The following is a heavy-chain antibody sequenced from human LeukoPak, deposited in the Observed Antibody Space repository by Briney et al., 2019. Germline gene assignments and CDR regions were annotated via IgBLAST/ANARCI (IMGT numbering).Heavy chain of an antibody. Sequence: PGGSLRLSCAASGFTFSSYEMNWVRQAPGKGLEWVSYISSSGSTIYYADSVKGRFTISRDNAKNSLYLQMNSLRSEDTAVYYCARGPSNYDILTAFPVGPLGMPIWGQGTMVTVSS. V-gene: IGHV3-48*03. D-gene: IGHD3-9*01. CDR3: ARGPSNYDILTAFPVGPLGMPI. J-gene: IGHJ3*02. CDR1: GFTFSSYE. CDR2: ISSSGSTI.